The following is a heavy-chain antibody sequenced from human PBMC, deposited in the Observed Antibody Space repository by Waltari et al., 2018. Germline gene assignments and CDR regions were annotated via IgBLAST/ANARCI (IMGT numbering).Heavy chain of an antibody. D-gene: IGHD3-22*01. CDR1: GFTFSSYA. Sequence: EVQLLESGGGLVQPGGSLRLSCAASGFTFSSYAMSWVRQAPGKGLEWVSAISGSGGSTYYEDSVKGRFTISRDNSKNTLYLQMNSLRAEDTAVYYCARVRGGYYDSSGYYGYWGQGTLVTVSS. CDR3: ARVRGGYYDSSGYYGY. CDR2: ISGSGGST. J-gene: IGHJ4*02. V-gene: IGHV3-23*01.